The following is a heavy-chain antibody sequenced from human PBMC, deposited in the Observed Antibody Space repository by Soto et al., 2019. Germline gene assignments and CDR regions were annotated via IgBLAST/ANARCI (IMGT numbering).Heavy chain of an antibody. CDR1: GFTFSSYW. V-gene: IGHV3-7*05. D-gene: IGHD3-16*02. CDR3: ARDIPYDYVWGSYRPPLDY. J-gene: IGHJ4*02. CDR2: IKQDGSEK. Sequence: EVQLVESGGGLVQPGGSLRLSCAASGFTFSSYWMSWVRQAPGKGLEWVASIKQDGSEKYYVDSVKGRFTISRDNAKNSLYLQMNSLRAEDTAVYYCARDIPYDYVWGSYRPPLDYWGQGTLVTVSS.